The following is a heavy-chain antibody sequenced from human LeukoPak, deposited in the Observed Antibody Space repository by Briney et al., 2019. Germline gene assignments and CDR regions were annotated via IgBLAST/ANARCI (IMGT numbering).Heavy chain of an antibody. D-gene: IGHD2-2*02. Sequence: ASVKVSCKASGYTFTSYDINWVRQATGQGLEWMGWMNPKSGFTGNAQKFQGRVTMTRDTAISTAYMELSSLRSEDTAVYYCARDLTVVVPAAIGNWFDPWGQGTLVTVSS. CDR3: ARDLTVVVPAAIGNWFDP. CDR2: MNPKSGFT. V-gene: IGHV1-8*01. J-gene: IGHJ5*02. CDR1: GYTFTSYD.